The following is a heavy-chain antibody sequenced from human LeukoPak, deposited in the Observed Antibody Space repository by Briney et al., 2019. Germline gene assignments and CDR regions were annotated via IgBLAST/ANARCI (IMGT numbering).Heavy chain of an antibody. D-gene: IGHD6-13*01. CDR3: AIAASGTLADF. J-gene: IGHJ4*02. CDR2: ISSHGGST. Sequence: GGSLRLSCSAPGFTFISYSMYWVRQAPGKGLEYVSAISSHGGSTYYADSVKGRFTISRDNSKTTLHLQMSSLRTEDTAVYYCAIAASGTLADFWGQGTVVTVSS. V-gene: IGHV3-64D*09. CDR1: GFTFISYS.